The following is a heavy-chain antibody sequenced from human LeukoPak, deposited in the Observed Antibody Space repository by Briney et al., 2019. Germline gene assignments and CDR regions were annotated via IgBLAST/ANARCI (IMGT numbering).Heavy chain of an antibody. J-gene: IGHJ5*02. Sequence: PSGTLSLTCAVSGGSISSGYYWGWIRQPPGKGLEWIGSIYHSGSTYYNPSLKSRVTISVDTSKNQFSLKLSSVTAADTAVYYCARAGMVRGVIILNWFDPWGQGTLVTVSS. CDR2: IYHSGST. CDR1: GGSISSGYY. CDR3: ARAGMVRGVIILNWFDP. V-gene: IGHV4-38-2*01. D-gene: IGHD3-10*01.